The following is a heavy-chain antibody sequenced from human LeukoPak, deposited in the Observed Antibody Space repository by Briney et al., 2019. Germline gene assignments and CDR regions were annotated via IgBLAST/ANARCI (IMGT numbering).Heavy chain of an antibody. D-gene: IGHD6-13*01. CDR1: GFTSSAYW. CDR2: INSDVSTT. CDR3: ARGSDIAAAVKIYGSEF. Sequence: PGGSLRLSCAASGFTSSAYWMHWVRQVPGKGLVWVSRINSDVSTTNYADSVKGRFTISRDNAKNTIYLQMNSLRAEDTAVYYCARGSDIAAAVKIYGSEFWGQGTLVTVSS. J-gene: IGHJ4*02. V-gene: IGHV3-74*01.